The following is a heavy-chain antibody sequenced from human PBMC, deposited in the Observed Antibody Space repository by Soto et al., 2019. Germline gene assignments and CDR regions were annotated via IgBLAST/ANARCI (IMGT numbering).Heavy chain of an antibody. J-gene: IGHJ4*02. D-gene: IGHD3-22*01. CDR1: GGSISSGDYY. Sequence: PSETLSLTCTVSGGSISSGDYYWSWIRQPPGKGLEWIGYIYYSGSTYYNPSLKSRVTISVDTSKNQFSLKLSSVTAADTAVYYCARVLNYYDSSGPYHLPGHFDYWGQGTLVTVSS. CDR3: ARVLNYYDSSGPYHLPGHFDY. V-gene: IGHV4-30-4*01. CDR2: IYYSGST.